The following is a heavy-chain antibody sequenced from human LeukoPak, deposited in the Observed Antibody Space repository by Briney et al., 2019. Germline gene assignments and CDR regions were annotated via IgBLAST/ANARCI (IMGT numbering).Heavy chain of an antibody. CDR3: VMDMDV. V-gene: IGHV3-7*05. Sequence: GGSLRLSCAASGFIFSSYWMNWVRQAPGKGLEWVANIKEDGSAKYYVDSVKGRFTISRDNAKNSLYLQMNNLRAEDTAVYYCVMDMDVWGQGTTVTVSS. CDR1: GFIFSSYW. CDR2: IKEDGSAK. J-gene: IGHJ6*02.